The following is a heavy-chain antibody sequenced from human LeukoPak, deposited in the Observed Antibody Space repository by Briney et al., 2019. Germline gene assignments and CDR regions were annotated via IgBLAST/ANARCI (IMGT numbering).Heavy chain of an antibody. Sequence: GGSLRLSCAASGFTFSSYNMNWVRQAPGKGLEWVSSISTSSSYIYYTDSVKGRFTISRDNAKNSLYLQMNSLRAEDTAVYYCARGGDHPTLHFYYMDVWGKGTTVTVSS. CDR1: GFTFSSYN. CDR2: ISTSSSYI. V-gene: IGHV3-21*01. D-gene: IGHD3-16*01. CDR3: ARGGDHPTLHFYYMDV. J-gene: IGHJ6*03.